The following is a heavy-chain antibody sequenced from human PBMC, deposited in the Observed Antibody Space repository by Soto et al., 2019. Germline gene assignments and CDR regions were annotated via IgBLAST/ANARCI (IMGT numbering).Heavy chain of an antibody. J-gene: IGHJ4*02. D-gene: IGHD6-6*01. CDR2: INTDGSGT. CDR1: GFIFSSDW. CDR3: ARDRPGEQHYFDF. Sequence: EVQLVESGGGLVQPGGSLRLSCAASGFIFSSDWMHWVRQAPGGGLVWVSRINTDGSGTTYADSVKGRFTISRDNSKDTLYLHMNSLRAEDTAVYYCARDRPGEQHYFDFWGQGILVTVSS. V-gene: IGHV3-74*01.